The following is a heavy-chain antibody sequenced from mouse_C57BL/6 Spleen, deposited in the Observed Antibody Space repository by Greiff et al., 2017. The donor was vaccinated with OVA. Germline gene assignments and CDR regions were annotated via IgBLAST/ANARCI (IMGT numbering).Heavy chain of an antibody. CDR1: GYSFTGYY. CDR2: INPSTGGT. Sequence: EVKLVESGPELVKPGASVKISCKASGYSFTGYYMNWVKQSPEKSLEWIGEINPSTGGTTYNQKFKAKATLTVDKSSSTAYMQLKSLTSEDSAVYYCARSRVYYDYDVFAYWGQGTLVTVSA. CDR3: ARSRVYYDYDVFAY. V-gene: IGHV1-42*01. D-gene: IGHD2-4*01. J-gene: IGHJ3*01.